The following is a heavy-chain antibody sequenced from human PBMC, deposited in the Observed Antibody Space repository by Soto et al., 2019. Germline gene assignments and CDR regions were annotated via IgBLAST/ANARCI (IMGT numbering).Heavy chain of an antibody. D-gene: IGHD6-13*01. CDR1: GFTFDDYA. J-gene: IGHJ5*02. Sequence: EVQLVESGGGLVRPGRSLRLSCAASGFTFDDYAMHWVRQAPGKGLEWVSGISWNSGSIAYADSVKGRFTISRDNAKNSLYLQMNSLRAEDTAFYYCAKDSTISAAGRFDPWGQGTPVTVSS. V-gene: IGHV3-9*01. CDR3: AKDSTISAAGRFDP. CDR2: ISWNSGSI.